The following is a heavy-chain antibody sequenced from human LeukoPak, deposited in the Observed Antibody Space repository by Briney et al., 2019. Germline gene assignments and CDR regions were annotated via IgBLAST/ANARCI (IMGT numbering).Heavy chain of an antibody. J-gene: IGHJ4*02. CDR3: AREGGRSQGDWGYDY. CDR1: GGTFSSYA. V-gene: IGHV1-69*01. Sequence: GSSVKVSCKASGGTFSSYAISWVRQAPGQGLEWMGGIIPIFGTANYAQKFQGRVTITADESTSTAYMELSSLRSEDTAVYYCAREGGRSQGDWGYDYWGQGTLVTVSS. CDR2: IIPIFGTA. D-gene: IGHD7-27*01.